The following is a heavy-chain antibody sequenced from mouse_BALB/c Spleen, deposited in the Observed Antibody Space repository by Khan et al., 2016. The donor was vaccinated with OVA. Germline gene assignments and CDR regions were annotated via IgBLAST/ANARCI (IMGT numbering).Heavy chain of an antibody. Sequence: QVQLKESGPGLVAPSQSLSITCTVSGFSLTSYGVHWVRQPPGKGLEWLVVIWSDGNTNYNSVLKSRLSISKDNSKSQVFLKLNSLQTDDTAIYYCARCFDGYSYRYAMDYWGQGTSVTVSS. D-gene: IGHD2-3*01. V-gene: IGHV2-6*02. CDR1: GFSLTSYG. J-gene: IGHJ4*01. CDR2: IWSDGNT. CDR3: ARCFDGYSYRYAMDY.